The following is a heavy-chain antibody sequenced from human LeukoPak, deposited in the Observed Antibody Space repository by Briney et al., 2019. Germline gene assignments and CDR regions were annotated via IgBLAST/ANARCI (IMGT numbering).Heavy chain of an antibody. Sequence: SETLSLTCAVYGESFSGYYWSWIRQPPGKGLEWIGEVNHSGSTNYNPSLKNRVTISVDTSKNQFSLKLTSVTAADTSVYYCATTGGLYAFDIWGQGTMVTVSS. J-gene: IGHJ3*02. V-gene: IGHV4-34*01. CDR3: ATTGGLYAFDI. CDR2: VNHSGST. D-gene: IGHD1-1*01. CDR1: GESFSGYY.